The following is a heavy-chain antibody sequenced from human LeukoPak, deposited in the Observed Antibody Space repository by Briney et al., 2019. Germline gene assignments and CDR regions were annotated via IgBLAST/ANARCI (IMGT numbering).Heavy chain of an antibody. J-gene: IGHJ5*02. CDR2: ITSDGSDT. Sequence: PGGSLRLSCAASGFTFSSYWMHWVRQVPGKGLVWVSRITSDGSDTIYADSVKGGFTISRDNAKNTLYLQMNSLRAEDTALYYCSRDRRTWFDPWGQGTLVTVSS. CDR1: GFTFSSYW. CDR3: SRDRRTWFDP. V-gene: IGHV3-74*01.